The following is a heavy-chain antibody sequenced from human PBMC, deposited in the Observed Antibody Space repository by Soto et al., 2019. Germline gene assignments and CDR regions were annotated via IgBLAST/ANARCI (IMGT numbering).Heavy chain of an antibody. Sequence: SETLSLTCTVSGGSISSSSYYWGWIRQPPGKGLEWIGSIYYSGSTYYNPSLKSRVTISVDTSKNQFSLKLSSVTAADTAVYYCIFGVVIEGDPTDYYGMDVWGQGTTVTVSS. CDR2: IYYSGST. V-gene: IGHV4-39*07. CDR1: GGSISSSSYY. CDR3: IFGVVIEGDPTDYYGMDV. J-gene: IGHJ6*02. D-gene: IGHD3-3*01.